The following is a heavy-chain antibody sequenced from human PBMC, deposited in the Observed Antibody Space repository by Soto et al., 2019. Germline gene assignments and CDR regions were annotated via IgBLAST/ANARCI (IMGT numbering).Heavy chain of an antibody. V-gene: IGHV4-39*01. D-gene: IGHD3-3*01. Sequence: SETLSLTCTVSGGSISGSSYYWGWIRQPPGKGLEWIGSIYYSGSTYYNPSLKRRVTISVDTSKNQFSLKLSSVTAADTAVYYCARITIFGVVIMVVDYWGQGTLVTVSS. CDR2: IYYSGST. J-gene: IGHJ4*02. CDR3: ARITIFGVVIMVVDY. CDR1: GGSISGSSYY.